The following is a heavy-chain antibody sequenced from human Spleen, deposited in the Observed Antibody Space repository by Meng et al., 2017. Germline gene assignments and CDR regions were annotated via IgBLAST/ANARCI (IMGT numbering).Heavy chain of an antibody. CDR2: IWYDGSNK. CDR3: VRDLGGCGGGFCSYYFDY. Sequence: GESLKISCAASGFTVSSNYMSWVRQAPGKGLEWAAVIWYDGSNKYYADSVKGRFTISRDNSKNTVYLQMNSLRAEDTAVYYCVRDLGGCGGGFCSYYFDYWGQGTPVTVSS. D-gene: IGHD2-21*01. J-gene: IGHJ4*02. CDR1: GFTVSSNY. V-gene: IGHV3-33*08.